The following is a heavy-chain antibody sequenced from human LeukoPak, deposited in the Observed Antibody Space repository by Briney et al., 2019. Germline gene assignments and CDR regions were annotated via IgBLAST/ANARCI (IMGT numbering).Heavy chain of an antibody. CDR3: AKQLGYCSDGSCYFPY. V-gene: IGHV3-23*01. Sequence: GGSLRLSCAASGFTFSSPAMSWVRQAPGKGLEWVSAISNNGGYTYYADSVQGRFTISRDNSKSTLCLQMNSLRAEDTAVYYCAKQLGYCSDGSCYFPYWGQGTLVTVSS. D-gene: IGHD2-15*01. CDR2: ISNNGGYT. J-gene: IGHJ4*02. CDR1: GFTFSSPA.